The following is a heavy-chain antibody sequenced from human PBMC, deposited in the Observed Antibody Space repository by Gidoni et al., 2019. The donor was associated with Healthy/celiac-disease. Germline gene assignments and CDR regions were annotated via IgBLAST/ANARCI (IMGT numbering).Heavy chain of an antibody. D-gene: IGHD2-2*01. J-gene: IGHJ3*02. Sequence: GSFSGYYWSWIRQPPGKGLEWIGEINHSGSTNYNPSLKSRVTISVDTSKNQFSLKLSSVTAADTAVYYCASRAHCSSTRLKAGCGKGAAFDIWGQGTMVTVSS. CDR1: GSFSGYY. CDR3: ASRAHCSSTRLKAGCGKGAAFDI. V-gene: IGHV4-34*01. CDR2: INHSGST.